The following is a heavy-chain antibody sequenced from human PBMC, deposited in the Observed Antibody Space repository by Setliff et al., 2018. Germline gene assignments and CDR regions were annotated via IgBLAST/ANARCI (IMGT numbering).Heavy chain of an antibody. V-gene: IGHV1-24*01. Sequence: RASVKVSCKVSGYTLTELSMHWVRQAPGKGLEWMGGFDPEDGETIYAQKFQGRVTMTEDTSTDTAYMELSSLRSEDTAVYYCATFELLTGVGTAMTQFDYWGQGTQVTVSS. CDR2: FDPEDGET. J-gene: IGHJ4*02. CDR3: ATFELLTGVGTAMTQFDY. CDR1: GYTLTELS. D-gene: IGHD2-21*02.